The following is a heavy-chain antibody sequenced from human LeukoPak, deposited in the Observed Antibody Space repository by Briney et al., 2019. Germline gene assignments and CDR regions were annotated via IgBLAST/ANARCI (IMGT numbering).Heavy chain of an antibody. V-gene: IGHV1-69*05. CDR2: IIPIFGTA. CDR1: GGTFISYA. D-gene: IGHD6-19*01. J-gene: IGHJ4*02. CDR3: ARDQAPYSSGWYLSY. Sequence: GASXKVSCKASGGTFISYAISWVRQAPGQGLEWMGRIIPIFGTANYAQKFQGRVTITTDESTSTAYMELSSLRSEDTAVYYCARDQAPYSSGWYLSYWGQGTLVTVSS.